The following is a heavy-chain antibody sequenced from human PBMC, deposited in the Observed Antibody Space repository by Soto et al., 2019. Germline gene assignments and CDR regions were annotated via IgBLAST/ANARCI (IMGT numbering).Heavy chain of an antibody. CDR2: ISYDGSNK. J-gene: IGHJ4*02. CDR1: GFTFSSYA. V-gene: IGHV3-30-3*01. D-gene: IGHD5-18*01. Sequence: QVQLVESGGGVVQPGRSLRLSCAASGFTFSSYAMHWVRQAPGKGLEWVAVISYDGSNKYYADSVKGRFTISRDNSKNTLYLQMNSLRAEDTAVYYCVGGSGYSYGFGAYWGQGTLVNVSS. CDR3: VGGSGYSYGFGAY.